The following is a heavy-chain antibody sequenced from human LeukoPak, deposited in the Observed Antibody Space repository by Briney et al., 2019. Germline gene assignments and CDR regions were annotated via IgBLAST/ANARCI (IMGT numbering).Heavy chain of an antibody. CDR3: ARDIFVSMVRGGGYFDY. Sequence: PGRSLRLSCAASGFTFSSYAMHWVRQAPGKGLEWVAVISYDGSNKYYADSVKGRFTISRDNSKNTLYLQMNSLRAEDTAVYYCARDIFVSMVRGGGYFDYWGQGTLVTVSS. V-gene: IGHV3-30*04. J-gene: IGHJ4*02. CDR2: ISYDGSNK. CDR1: GFTFSSYA. D-gene: IGHD3-10*01.